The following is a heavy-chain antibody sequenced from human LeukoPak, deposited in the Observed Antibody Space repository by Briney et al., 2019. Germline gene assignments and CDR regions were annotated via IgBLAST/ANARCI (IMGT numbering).Heavy chain of an antibody. CDR1: GYTFTSYG. J-gene: IGHJ6*03. Sequence: GASVKVSCKASGYTFTSYGISWVRQAPGQGLEWMGWISAYNGNTNYAQKLQGRVTMTTDTSTSTAYMELRSLRSDDTAVYYCARGAEPTPESITMVRGVIRRNYYYYYMDVWGKGTTVTISS. D-gene: IGHD3-10*01. CDR3: ARGAEPTPESITMVRGVIRRNYYYYYMDV. CDR2: ISAYNGNT. V-gene: IGHV1-18*01.